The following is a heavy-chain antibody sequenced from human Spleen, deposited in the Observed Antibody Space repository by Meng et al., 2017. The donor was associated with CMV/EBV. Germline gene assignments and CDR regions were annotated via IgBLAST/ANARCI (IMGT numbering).Heavy chain of an antibody. CDR1: GASSTSGGYS. J-gene: IGHJ4*02. V-gene: IGHV4-31*02. CDR2: IAYSGGT. Sequence: VSGASSTSGGYSWNWIRQNPGRGLEWIGYIAYSGGTKYNPSLRTRLVISLDTSKSQFSLNLESVTAADTAVYYCARQRDFGDHSFDFWGQGTLVTVSS. D-gene: IGHD4-17*01. CDR3: ARQRDFGDHSFDF.